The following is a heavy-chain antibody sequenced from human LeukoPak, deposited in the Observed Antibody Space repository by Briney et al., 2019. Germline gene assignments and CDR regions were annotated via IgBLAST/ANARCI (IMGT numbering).Heavy chain of an antibody. J-gene: IGHJ6*03. D-gene: IGHD3-22*01. CDR2: INSDGSST. CDR3: ASGWRYYDSSGYYYPYYYYYYMDV. CDR1: GFTFSSYW. Sequence: GGSLRLSCAASGFTFSSYWMHWVRQAPGKGLVWVSRINSDGSSTSYADSVKGRFTISRDNAKNTLYLQMNSLRAEDTAVYYCASGWRYYDSSGYYYPYYYYYYMDVWGKGTTVTVSS. V-gene: IGHV3-74*01.